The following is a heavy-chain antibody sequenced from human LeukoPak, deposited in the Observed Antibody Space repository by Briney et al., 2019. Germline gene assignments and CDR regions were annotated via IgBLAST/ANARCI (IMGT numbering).Heavy chain of an antibody. CDR3: ASHYFDDAFDI. J-gene: IGHJ3*02. Sequence: SETLSLTCTVSGGSISSYYWSWIRQPPGKGLEWIGYIYYSGSTNYNPSLKSRLTISVDTPKNQFSLKLTSVTPADTAVYYCASHYFDDAFDIWGQGTMVTVSS. CDR2: IYYSGST. D-gene: IGHD3-10*01. V-gene: IGHV4-59*08. CDR1: GGSISSYY.